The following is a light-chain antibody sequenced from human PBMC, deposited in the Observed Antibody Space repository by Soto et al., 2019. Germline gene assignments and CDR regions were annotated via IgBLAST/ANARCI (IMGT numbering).Light chain of an antibody. V-gene: IGLV1-40*01. J-gene: IGLJ1*01. CDR2: GNT. CDR1: NSNIGAGYD. CDR3: QSYDSSLSAYV. Sequence: QSVLTQPPSVSGAPGQRVTISCTGSNSNIGAGYDVHWYQQLPGTAPTLLLYGNTNRPSGVPDRFSGSKSGTSASLAITGLQAEDEADYYCQSYDSSLSAYVFGTGTKVTVL.